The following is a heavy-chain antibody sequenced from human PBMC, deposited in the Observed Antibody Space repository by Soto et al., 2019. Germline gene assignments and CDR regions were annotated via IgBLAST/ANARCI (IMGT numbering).Heavy chain of an antibody. J-gene: IGHJ6*02. CDR2: LSGSGGNT. Sequence: PGGSLRLSCAGSGFTFRNHAINWVRQAPGKGLEWVSALSGSGGNTYYADSVKGRFTISRDNSNNTLYLQMHSLRAEDTAVYYCAKGKGLSLWYYGTEVLGHETTVSVS. V-gene: IGHV3-23*01. D-gene: IGHD2-15*01. CDR1: GFTFRNHA. CDR3: AKGKGLSLWYYGTEV.